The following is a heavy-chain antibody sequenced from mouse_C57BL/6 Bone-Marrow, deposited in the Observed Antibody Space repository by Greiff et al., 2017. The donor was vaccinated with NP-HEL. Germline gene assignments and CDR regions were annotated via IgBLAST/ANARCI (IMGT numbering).Heavy chain of an antibody. J-gene: IGHJ1*03. V-gene: IGHV5-12*01. Sequence: EVKLVESGGGLVQPGGSLKLSCAASGFTFSDYYMYWVRQTPEKRLEWVAYISNGGGSTYYPDTVKGRFTISRDNAKNTLYLQMSRLKSEDTAMYDCARLGLGDYWYFDVWGTGTTVTVSS. CDR1: GFTFSDYY. D-gene: IGHD3-3*01. CDR3: ARLGLGDYWYFDV. CDR2: ISNGGGST.